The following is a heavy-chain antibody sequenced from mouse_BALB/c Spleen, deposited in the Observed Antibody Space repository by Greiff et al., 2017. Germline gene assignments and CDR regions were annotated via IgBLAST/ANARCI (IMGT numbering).Heavy chain of an antibody. CDR1: GYTFTSYV. J-gene: IGHJ1*01. D-gene: IGHD1-1*01. CDR3: ARRGATTVVEYWYFDV. V-gene: IGHV1-14*01. CDR2: INPYNDGT. Sequence: VQLQQSGPELVKPGASVKMSCKASGYTFTSYVMHWVKQKPGQGLEWIGYINPYNDGTKYNEKFKGKATLTSDKSSSTAYMELSSLTSEDSAVYYCARRGATTVVEYWYFDVWGAGTTVTVSS.